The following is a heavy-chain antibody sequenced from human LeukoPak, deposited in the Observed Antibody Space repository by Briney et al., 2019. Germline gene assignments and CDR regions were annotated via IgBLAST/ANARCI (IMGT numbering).Heavy chain of an antibody. V-gene: IGHV4-30-2*01. CDR2: IYHSGST. J-gene: IGHJ5*02. Sequence: SETLSLTCTVSGGSISSGGYYWSWIRQPPGKGLEWIGYIYHSGSTYYNPSLKSRVTISVDTSKNQSSLKLSSVTAADTAVYYCARGGAKRAMETNWFDPWGQGTLVTVSS. CDR1: GGSISSGGYY. CDR3: ARGGAKRAMETNWFDP. D-gene: IGHD4/OR15-4a*01.